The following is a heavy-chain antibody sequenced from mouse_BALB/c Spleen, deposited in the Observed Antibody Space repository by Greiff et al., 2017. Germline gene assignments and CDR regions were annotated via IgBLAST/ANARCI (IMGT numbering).Heavy chain of an antibody. CDR2: IDPANGNT. CDR1: GFNIKDTY. V-gene: IGHV14-3*02. Sequence: EVHLVESGAELVKPGASVKLSCTASGFNIKDTYMHWVKQRPEQGLEWIGRIDPANGNTKYDPKFQGKATITADTSSNTAYLQLSSLTSEDTAVYYCASGYVDYWGQGTTLTVSS. CDR3: ASGYVDY. J-gene: IGHJ2*01.